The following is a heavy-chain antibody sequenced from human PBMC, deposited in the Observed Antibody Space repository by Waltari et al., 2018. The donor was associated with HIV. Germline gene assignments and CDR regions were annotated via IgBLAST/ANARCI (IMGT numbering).Heavy chain of an antibody. J-gene: IGHJ5*02. D-gene: IGHD6-19*01. CDR3: ARDPLPDVSSGFDP. V-gene: IGHV1-2*02. CDR1: GYTFTGYY. Sequence: QVQLVQSGAEVKKPGASVKVSCKASGYTFTGYYMHWVRQAPGQGLVWMGWINPNSGGTNYAQKFQGRGTMTRDTSISTAYMELSRLRSDDTAVYYCARDPLPDVSSGFDPWGQGTLVTVSS. CDR2: INPNSGGT.